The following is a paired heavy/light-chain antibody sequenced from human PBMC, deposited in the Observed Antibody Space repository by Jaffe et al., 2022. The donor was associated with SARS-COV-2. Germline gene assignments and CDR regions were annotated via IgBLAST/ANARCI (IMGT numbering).Heavy chain of an antibody. CDR2: IYHSGST. CDR1: GYSISSGYY. V-gene: IGHV4-38-2*02. D-gene: IGHD3-16*01. J-gene: IGHJ6*03. Sequence: QVQLQESGPGLVKPSETLSLTCTVSGYSISSGYYWGWIRQPPGKGLEWIGNIYHSGSTSYNPSLKSRVTISVDTSKNQFSLKLSSVTAADTAVYYCARVRVTEMATRSVRYYYYMDVWGKGTTVTVSS. CDR3: ARVRVTEMATRSVRYYYYMDV.
Light chain of an antibody. CDR2: NTN. J-gene: IGLJ3*02. Sequence: QTVVTQEPSFSVSPGGTVTLTCGLSSGSVSSSDYPSWYQQTPGQAPRTLIYNTNTRSSGVPDRFSGSILGNKAALTITGAQADDESDYYCVLYMGSGIWVFGGGTKVTVL. CDR3: VLYMGSGIWV. V-gene: IGLV8-61*01. CDR1: SGSVSSSDY.